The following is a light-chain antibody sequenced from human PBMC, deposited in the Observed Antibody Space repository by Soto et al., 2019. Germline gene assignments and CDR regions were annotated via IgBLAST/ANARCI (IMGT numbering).Light chain of an antibody. CDR2: DAS. V-gene: IGKV1-5*01. Sequence: DIQMTQSPSTLSASIGDRVTITCRASQSIRSWLAWYQQKPGRAPKLLIYDASSLESGVPSRFSGSGSGTEFTLTSSSLQPDDFAIYYWQQYNSYWTFGQGTKVEIK. CDR3: QQYNSYWT. J-gene: IGKJ1*01. CDR1: QSIRSW.